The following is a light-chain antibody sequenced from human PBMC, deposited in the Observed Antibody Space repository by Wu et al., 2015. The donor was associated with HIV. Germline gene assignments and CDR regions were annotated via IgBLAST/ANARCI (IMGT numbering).Light chain of an antibody. CDR3: QQYHAYSVT. CDR2: KTS. J-gene: IGKJ5*01. CDR1: QTITNG. Sequence: DIQMTQSPSTLSASVGDRVTITCRSSQTITNGLAWYQQKPGKAPKLLIYKTSSLESGVPSRFSGSGSVTESTLIISSLQPDDFATYYCQQYHAYSVTFGQGTRLEIK. V-gene: IGKV1-5*03.